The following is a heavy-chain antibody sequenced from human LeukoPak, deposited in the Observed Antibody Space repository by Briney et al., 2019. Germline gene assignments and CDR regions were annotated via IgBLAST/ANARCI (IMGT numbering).Heavy chain of an antibody. J-gene: IGHJ4*02. CDR1: GGTFSSYA. Sequence: GASVRVSCKASGGTFSSYAISWVRQAPGQGLEWMGRIIPILGIANYAQKFQGRVTITADKSTSTAYMELSSLRSEDTAVYYCAKEPPSSGSYPFDYWGQGTLVTVSS. CDR2: IIPILGIA. D-gene: IGHD1-26*01. CDR3: AKEPPSSGSYPFDY. V-gene: IGHV1-69*04.